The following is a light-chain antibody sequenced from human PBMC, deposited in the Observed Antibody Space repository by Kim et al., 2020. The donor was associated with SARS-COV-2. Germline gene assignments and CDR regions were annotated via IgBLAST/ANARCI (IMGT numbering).Light chain of an antibody. CDR3: HLLDSSSNHPRV. V-gene: IGLV3-21*04. CDR2: YDS. J-gene: IGLJ2*01. CDR1: TIVCKN. Sequence: PGTTTRISTRSNTIVCKNVHWYQQHPGQAPELVIYYDSDRPSGIPDRFSGSNSRNTATLTISRVEAEDEADYYCHLLDSSSNHPRVFGGGTKLTVL.